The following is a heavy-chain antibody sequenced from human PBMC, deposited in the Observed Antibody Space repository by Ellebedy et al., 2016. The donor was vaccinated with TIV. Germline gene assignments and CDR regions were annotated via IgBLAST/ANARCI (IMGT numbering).Heavy chain of an antibody. CDR2: IYSSGGT. J-gene: IGHJ5*02. Sequence: GGSLRLSCAASGFTVSSNYMSWVRQAPGRGLEWVSTIYSSGGTYYAGSVKGRFTISRDNSKNTLYLQMNSLRAEDTAVYYCAAVTIQIWFPKWFDHWGQGTLVTVFS. CDR1: GFTVSSNY. V-gene: IGHV3-53*01. CDR3: AAVTIQIWFPKWFDH. D-gene: IGHD5-18*01.